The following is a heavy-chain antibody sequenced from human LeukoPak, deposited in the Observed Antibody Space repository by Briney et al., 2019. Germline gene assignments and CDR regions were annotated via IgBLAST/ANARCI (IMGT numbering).Heavy chain of an antibody. CDR1: GFTFSSYS. CDR2: ISSSYTT. Sequence: GGSLRLSCAASGFTFSSYSMNWVRQAPGKGPEWVSYISSSYTTYYADSVKGRFTISRDNAKNSLYLQMNSLRAEDTAVYYCARQVTTYDFWGQGTLVTVSS. CDR3: ARQVTTYDF. V-gene: IGHV3-48*01. D-gene: IGHD4-17*01. J-gene: IGHJ4*02.